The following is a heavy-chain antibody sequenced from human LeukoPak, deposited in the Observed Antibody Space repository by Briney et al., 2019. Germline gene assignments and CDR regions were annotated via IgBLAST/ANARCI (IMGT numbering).Heavy chain of an antibody. Sequence: GGSLRLSCVASGFTFSSYNMNWVRQAPGKGLEWVSSISSSSTYIYYTDSVRGRFTISRDNAKNSLYLQMNSLRAEDTAVYWCARDYIAYDPLDYWGQGTLATVSS. D-gene: IGHD3-3*01. CDR3: ARDYIAYDPLDY. J-gene: IGHJ4*02. CDR1: GFTFSSYN. CDR2: ISSSSTYI. V-gene: IGHV3-21*01.